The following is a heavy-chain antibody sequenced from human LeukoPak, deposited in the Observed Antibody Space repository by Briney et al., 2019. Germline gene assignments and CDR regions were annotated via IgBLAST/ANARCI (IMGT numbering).Heavy chain of an antibody. Sequence: SETLSLTCTVSGGSISSYYWSWIRQPPGKGLEWIGYIYYSGSTNYNPSLKSRVTISVDTSKNQFSLKLSSVTAADTAVYYCARRDYYGAGSYYFDYWGQGTLVTVSS. CDR1: GGSISSYY. D-gene: IGHD3-10*01. J-gene: IGHJ4*02. V-gene: IGHV4-59*01. CDR3: ARRDYYGAGSYYFDY. CDR2: IYYSGST.